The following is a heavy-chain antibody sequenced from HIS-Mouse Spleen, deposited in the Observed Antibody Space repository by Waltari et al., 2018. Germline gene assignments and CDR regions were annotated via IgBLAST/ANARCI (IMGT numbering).Heavy chain of an antibody. D-gene: IGHD6-13*01. J-gene: IGHJ5*02. CDR1: GFTFSSLG. CDR3: AKEYSSSHNWFDP. CDR2: ISYDGSNK. Sequence: QVQLVESGGGVVQPGRSLRLSCAASGFTFSSLGMHWVRQAPGKGREWVAVISYDGSNKYYADSVKGRFTISRDNSKNTLYLQMNSLRAEDTAVYYCAKEYSSSHNWFDPWGQGTLVTVSS. V-gene: IGHV3-30*18.